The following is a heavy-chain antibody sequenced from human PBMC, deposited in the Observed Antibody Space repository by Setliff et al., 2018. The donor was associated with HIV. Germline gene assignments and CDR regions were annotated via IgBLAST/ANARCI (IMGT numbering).Heavy chain of an antibody. CDR3: ATWGIVAVAGLH. Sequence: GGSLRLSCAASGFPFSTFAMHWVRQAPGKGLEWVALILSDGSGHFYADSVKGRFTISRDNSKNSLYLQMNRLRAEDTAVYYCATWGIVAVAGLHWGQGTLVTVSS. CDR1: GFPFSTFA. CDR2: ILSDGSGH. J-gene: IGHJ4*02. D-gene: IGHD6-13*01. V-gene: IGHV3-30*04.